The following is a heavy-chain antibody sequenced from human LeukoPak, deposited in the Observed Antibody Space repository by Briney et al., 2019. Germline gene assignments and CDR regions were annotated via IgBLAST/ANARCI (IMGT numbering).Heavy chain of an antibody. CDR1: GGSINSDF. J-gene: IGHJ4*02. CDR3: ARHSEWLAYYFDY. Sequence: PSETLSLTCSVSGGSINSDFWTWIRQPAGKGLEWIGRIHSSETTIYSPSLKSRVTMSLDMAKKQFSLKVTSVTAADTAVYYCARHSEWLAYYFDYWGQGTLVTVSS. V-gene: IGHV4-4*07. D-gene: IGHD3-3*01. CDR2: IHSSETT.